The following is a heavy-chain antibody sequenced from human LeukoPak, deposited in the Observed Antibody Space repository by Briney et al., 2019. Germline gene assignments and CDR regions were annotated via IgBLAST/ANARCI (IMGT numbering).Heavy chain of an antibody. CDR1: GVSVSSNSVT. Sequence: SQTLSLTCAISGVSVSSNSVTWNWIRQSPSRGPEWLGRTYYRSTWYNDYAVSVRGRITVNPDTSKNQFSLHLNSVTPEDTAVYYCARRLTQYDCFDPWGQGILVTVSS. CDR2: TYYRSTWYN. D-gene: IGHD2-2*01. V-gene: IGHV6-1*01. CDR3: ARRLTQYDCFDP. J-gene: IGHJ5*02.